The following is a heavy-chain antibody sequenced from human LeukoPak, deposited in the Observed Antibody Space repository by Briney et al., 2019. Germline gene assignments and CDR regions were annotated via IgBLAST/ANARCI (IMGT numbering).Heavy chain of an antibody. J-gene: IGHJ4*02. Sequence: GGSLRLSCAASGFTFSSYSMNWVRQAPGKRLEWVSSISSSSSYIYYADSVMGRFTISRDNAKNSLYLQMSSLRAEDTAVYYCASEYYYDRSGYYYVSSYFDYWGQGTLVTVSS. CDR3: ASEYYYDRSGYYYVSSYFDY. D-gene: IGHD3-22*01. CDR1: GFTFSSYS. V-gene: IGHV3-21*01. CDR2: ISSSSSYI.